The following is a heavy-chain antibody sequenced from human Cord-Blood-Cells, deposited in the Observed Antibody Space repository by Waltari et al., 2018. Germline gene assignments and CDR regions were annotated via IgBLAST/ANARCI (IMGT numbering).Heavy chain of an antibody. V-gene: IGHV3-53*01. D-gene: IGHD6-13*01. CDR1: GFTGIRDY. CDR2: IYSGGST. CDR3: ARSWYFDY. J-gene: IGHJ4*02. Sequence: EVQLVDSGGGLIQPGGSLRLPWAASGFTGIRDYMSWVRQAPGKGLEWVSVIYSGGSTYYADSVKGRFTISRDNSKNTLYLQMNSLRAEDTAVYYCARSWYFDYWGQGTLVTVSS.